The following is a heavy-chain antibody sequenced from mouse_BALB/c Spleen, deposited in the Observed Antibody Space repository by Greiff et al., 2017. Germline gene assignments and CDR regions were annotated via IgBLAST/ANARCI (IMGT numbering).Heavy chain of an antibody. J-gene: IGHJ3*01. CDR3: AGNRFFAY. D-gene: IGHD2-14*01. Sequence: EVKVVESGGGLVKPGGSLKLSCAASGFTFSDYYMYWVRQTPEKRLEWVATISDGGSYTYYPDSVKGRFTISRDNAKNNLYLQMSSLKSEDTAMYYCAGNRFFAYWGQGTLVTVSA. CDR1: GFTFSDYY. V-gene: IGHV5-4*02. CDR2: ISDGGSYT.